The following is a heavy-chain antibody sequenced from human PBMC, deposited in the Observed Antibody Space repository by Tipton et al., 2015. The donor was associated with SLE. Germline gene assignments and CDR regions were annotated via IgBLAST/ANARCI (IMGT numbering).Heavy chain of an antibody. V-gene: IGHV4-39*07. CDR2: IYYSGST. J-gene: IGHJ4*01. CDR1: GGSISSSSYY. D-gene: IGHD6-6*01. Sequence: TLSLTCTVSGGSISSSSYYWGWIRQPPGKGLEWIGSIYYSGSTYYNPSLKSRVTISVDTSKNQFSLKLSSVTAADTAVYYCARQWGDSSSSGYYSGQGTLVTVSS. CDR3: ARQWGDSSSSGYY.